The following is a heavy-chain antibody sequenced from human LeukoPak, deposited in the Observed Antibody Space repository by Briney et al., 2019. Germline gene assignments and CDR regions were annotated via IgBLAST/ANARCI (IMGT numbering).Heavy chain of an antibody. Sequence: ASVTVSCKASGYTFTGYYMHWVRQAPGKGLAWMGWIDPNSGGTNYAQKFQGRVTMTRDTSISTAYMELSRLRSDDTAVYYCAREWIVVVVAAFDFWGQGNLVTVSS. CDR3: AREWIVVVVAAFDF. J-gene: IGHJ4*02. CDR1: GYTFTGYY. D-gene: IGHD2-15*01. CDR2: IDPNSGGT. V-gene: IGHV1-2*02.